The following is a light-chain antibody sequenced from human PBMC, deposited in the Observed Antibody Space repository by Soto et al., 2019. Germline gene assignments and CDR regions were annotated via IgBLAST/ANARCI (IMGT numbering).Light chain of an antibody. CDR2: EVT. CDR3: TSYVGNDIWV. CDR1: SSDVGAYKY. J-gene: IGLJ3*02. Sequence: QSALTQPPSASGSPGQSVTISCTGTSSDVGAYKYVSWYQQYPGKTPKLMIYEVTKRPSAVPDRFSGSKSGNTASLTVSGLQAEDEADYYCTSYVGNDIWVFGGGTKLPVL. V-gene: IGLV2-8*01.